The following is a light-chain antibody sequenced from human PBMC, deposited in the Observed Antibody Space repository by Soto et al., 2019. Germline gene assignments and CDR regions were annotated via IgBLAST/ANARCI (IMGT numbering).Light chain of an antibody. V-gene: IGLV2-14*01. CDR2: EVT. Sequence: QSVLTHPASVSGSPGQSITISCTGTSSDVGAYNYVSWYKQHPGKAPQLMIYEVTNRPSGVSDRFSGSKSGNTASLTISGLQAADEADYYCSSYTRSSTLYVFGTGTKVTVL. J-gene: IGLJ1*01. CDR3: SSYTRSSTLYV. CDR1: SSDVGAYNY.